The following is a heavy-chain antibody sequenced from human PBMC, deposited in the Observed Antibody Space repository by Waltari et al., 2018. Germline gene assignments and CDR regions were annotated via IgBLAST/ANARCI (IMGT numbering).Heavy chain of an antibody. Sequence: QVQLVQSGAEVKKPGSSVKVSCRVSGGTISSYGISWVRQAPGQGPEWMGRIVPTINIAKDAPKFQGRVTITADKPTSAAYMGLSSLRSEDTAVYYCARLYNNNPMDVWGQGTTVTVSS. CDR2: IVPTINIA. V-gene: IGHV1-69*04. D-gene: IGHD1-20*01. J-gene: IGHJ6*02. CDR3: ARLYNNNPMDV. CDR1: GGTISSYG.